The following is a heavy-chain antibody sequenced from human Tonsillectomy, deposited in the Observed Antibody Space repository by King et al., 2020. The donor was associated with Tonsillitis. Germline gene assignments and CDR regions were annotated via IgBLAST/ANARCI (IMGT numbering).Heavy chain of an antibody. CDR2: FDPEDGET. Sequence: QLVQSGAEVKKPGASVKVSCKVSGYTLTELSMHWVRQAPGKGLEWMGGFDPEDGETIYAQKFGGRVTMTEDTSTDTAYMELSSLRSEDTAVYYCATYGITIFGVIIIQGPFDYWGQGTLVTVSS. CDR3: ATYGITIFGVIIIQGPFDY. V-gene: IGHV1-24*01. J-gene: IGHJ4*02. D-gene: IGHD3-3*01. CDR1: GYTLTELS.